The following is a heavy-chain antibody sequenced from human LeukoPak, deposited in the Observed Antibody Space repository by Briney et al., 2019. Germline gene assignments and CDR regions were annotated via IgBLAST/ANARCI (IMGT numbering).Heavy chain of an antibody. D-gene: IGHD2-15*01. CDR3: ARGRYCSGGSCYSGVFGY. CDR1: GYTFTSYD. Sequence: GASVKVSCKASGYTFTSYDINWVRQATGQGLEWMGWMNPNSGNTGCAQKFQGRVTMTRNTSISTAYMELSSLRSEDTAVYYCARGRYCSGGSCYSGVFGYWGQGTLVTVSS. CDR2: MNPNSGNT. J-gene: IGHJ4*02. V-gene: IGHV1-8*01.